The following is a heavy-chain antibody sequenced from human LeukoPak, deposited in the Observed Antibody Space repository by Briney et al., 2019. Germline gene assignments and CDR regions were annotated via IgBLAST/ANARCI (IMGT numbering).Heavy chain of an antibody. Sequence: GGSLRLSCAASGFTFSTYAMHWVRQAPGKGLEWEAVISYDGSNKYYADSVKGRFTISRDNSKNTLYLQMNSLKTEDTAVYYCTTDPGLDSDYWGQGTLVTVSS. J-gene: IGHJ4*02. CDR1: GFTFSTYA. CDR2: ISYDGSNK. CDR3: TTDPGLDSDY. D-gene: IGHD3-9*01. V-gene: IGHV3-30*04.